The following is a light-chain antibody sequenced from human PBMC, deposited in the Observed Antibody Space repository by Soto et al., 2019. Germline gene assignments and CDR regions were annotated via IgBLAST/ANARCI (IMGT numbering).Light chain of an antibody. CDR3: TSYTNANTVL. V-gene: IGLV2-14*01. J-gene: IGLJ3*02. Sequence: QSVLTQPASVSGSPGQSITLSCSGTSSDVGRYNYVSWYQQHPGKVPKVIIYEVSHRPSGVSNRFSGSKSGNTASLTISGLQTEDEADYYCTSYTNANTVLFGGGTKLTVL. CDR2: EVS. CDR1: SSDVGRYNY.